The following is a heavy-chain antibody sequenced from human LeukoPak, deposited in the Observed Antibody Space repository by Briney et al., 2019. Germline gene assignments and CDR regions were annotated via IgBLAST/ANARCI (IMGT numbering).Heavy chain of an antibody. D-gene: IGHD6-19*01. CDR2: INHSGST. V-gene: IGHV4-34*01. Sequence: SETLSLTCAVYGGSFSGYYWSWIRQPPGKGLEWIGEINHSGSTNYNPSLKSRVTISVDTSKNQFSLKLSSVTAADTAVYYCARGLKAVAGTDNWLDPWGQGTLVTVSS. J-gene: IGHJ5*02. CDR3: ARGLKAVAGTDNWLDP. CDR1: GGSFSGYY.